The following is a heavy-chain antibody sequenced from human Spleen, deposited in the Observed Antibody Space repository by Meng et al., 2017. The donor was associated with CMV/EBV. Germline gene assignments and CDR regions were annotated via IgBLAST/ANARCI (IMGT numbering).Heavy chain of an antibody. J-gene: IGHJ2*01. CDR2: ISSSGSTI. Sequence: FTFSGYYMSWIRQAPGKGLEWVSYISSSGSTIYYADSVKGRFTISRDNAKNSLYLQMNSLRAEDTAVYYCARDSPPDISSTGYWDFDLWGRGTLVTVSS. CDR1: FTFSGYY. D-gene: IGHD6-13*01. V-gene: IGHV3-11*01. CDR3: ARDSPPDISSTGYWDFDL.